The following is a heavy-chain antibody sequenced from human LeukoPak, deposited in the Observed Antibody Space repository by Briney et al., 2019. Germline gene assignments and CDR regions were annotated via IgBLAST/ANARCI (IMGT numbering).Heavy chain of an antibody. CDR2: VSGSGGYT. J-gene: IGHJ4*02. D-gene: IGHD6-6*01. Sequence: GGSLRLSCAASGFTFRSYAMTWVRQAPGKGLEWVSGVSGSGGYTYYADSVKGRFTISRDNSKNTQYLQMTSLRAEDRAVYYCANDFTSSSFRGAYYFDYWGQGTLVTVSS. CDR1: GFTFRSYA. V-gene: IGHV3-23*01. CDR3: ANDFTSSSFRGAYYFDY.